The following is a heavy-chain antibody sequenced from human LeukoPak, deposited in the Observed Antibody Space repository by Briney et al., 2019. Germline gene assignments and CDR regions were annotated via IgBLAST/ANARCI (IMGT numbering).Heavy chain of an antibody. V-gene: IGHV4-59*12. J-gene: IGHJ4*02. CDR3: ARASWTDFFLDY. D-gene: IGHD3-3*01. CDR1: GGSISSYY. Sequence: SETLSLTCTVSGGSISSYYWSWIRQPPGKGLEWIGYIYYSGSTNYNPSLKSRVTISVDTSKNQFSLKLTSVTAADTAVYFCARASWTDFFLDYWGQGTLLSVSS. CDR2: IYYSGST.